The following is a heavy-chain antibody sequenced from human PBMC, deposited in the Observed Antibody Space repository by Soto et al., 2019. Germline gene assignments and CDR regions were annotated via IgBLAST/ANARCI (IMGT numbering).Heavy chain of an antibody. V-gene: IGHV3-23*01. D-gene: IGHD3-3*01. CDR1: GFTFRDVG. Sequence: EVQLLESGGGLVQPGGSLRLSCVASGFTFRDVGMTWVRLARGKGPEWVSLISGGGGSTYYADSVRGRFTISRDNSKNTLYLQMNGLRAEDTAVYYCAKIGPYYDLNWFDPWGQGTLVIVSS. J-gene: IGHJ5*02. CDR3: AKIGPYYDLNWFDP. CDR2: ISGGGGST.